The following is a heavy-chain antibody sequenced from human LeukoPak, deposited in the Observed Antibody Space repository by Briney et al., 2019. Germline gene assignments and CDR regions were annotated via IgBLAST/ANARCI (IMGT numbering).Heavy chain of an antibody. J-gene: IGHJ4*02. CDR2: ISNSSSII. CDR3: ARCGYGEGYFDY. Sequence: PGWSLRLSCAASGFTFSSYRMNWVRQAPGKGLEWVSYISNSSSIIYFADSVKGRFTISRDNAKNSLYLQMNSLRDEDTAVYYCARCGYGEGYFDYWGQGTLVTVSS. V-gene: IGHV3-48*02. CDR1: GFTFSSYR. D-gene: IGHD4-17*01.